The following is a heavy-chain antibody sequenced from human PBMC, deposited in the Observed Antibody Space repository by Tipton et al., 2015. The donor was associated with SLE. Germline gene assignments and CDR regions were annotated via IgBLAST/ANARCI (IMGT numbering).Heavy chain of an antibody. J-gene: IGHJ4*02. Sequence: TLSLTCTVSGGSISSHYWSWIRQPPGKGLECIGYIYYSGSTNYNPSLKSRVTISVDTSKNQFSLKLSSVTAADTAVYYCARGGVDTSMVRDFDYWGQGTLVTVSS. CDR3: ARGGVDTSMVRDFDY. CDR2: IYYSGST. V-gene: IGHV4-59*11. CDR1: GGSISSHY. D-gene: IGHD5-18*01.